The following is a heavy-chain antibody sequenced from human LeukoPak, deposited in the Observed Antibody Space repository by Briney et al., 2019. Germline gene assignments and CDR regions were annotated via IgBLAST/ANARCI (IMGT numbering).Heavy chain of an antibody. CDR1: GYSFTSYW. J-gene: IGHJ4*02. CDR3: ARVRGYYFDY. CDR2: IDPSDSYS. D-gene: IGHD3-10*01. Sequence: GESLGISCKGSGYSFTSYWITWVRQMPGRGLEWMGRIDPSDSYSNSSPSLQGHVTISVDKSISTAYLQWSSLKASDTAMYFCARVRGYYFDYWGQGTLVTVSS. V-gene: IGHV5-10-1*01.